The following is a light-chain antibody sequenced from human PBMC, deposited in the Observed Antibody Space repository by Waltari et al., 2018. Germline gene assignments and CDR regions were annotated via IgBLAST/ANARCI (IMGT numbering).Light chain of an antibody. Sequence: EIVLTQSPATLSFSPGDRSTHSCRASQSVSSYLAWYQQKPGQAPRLLIYDASNRATGIPARFSGSGSGTDFTLTISSLEPEDFAVYYCQQRSNWPPLTFGGGTKVEIK. V-gene: IGKV3-11*01. CDR3: QQRSNWPPLT. CDR2: DAS. CDR1: QSVSSY. J-gene: IGKJ4*01.